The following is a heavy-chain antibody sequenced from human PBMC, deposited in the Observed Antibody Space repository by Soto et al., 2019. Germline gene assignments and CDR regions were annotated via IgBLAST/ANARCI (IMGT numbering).Heavy chain of an antibody. D-gene: IGHD6-19*01. CDR2: IIPIFGTE. CDR3: AKGAVAGTPTSYYYYGMDV. Sequence: QVQLLQSGAEVKKPGSSVRFSCKASGGTSKTYAISWLRQAPGQGLGWMGEIIPIFGTENYAQKFQGRVTTTADESTTTVYMDLRSLRSEDTAVYYCAKGAVAGTPTSYYYYGMDVWGQGTTVTVSS. V-gene: IGHV1-69*12. J-gene: IGHJ6*02. CDR1: GGTSKTYA.